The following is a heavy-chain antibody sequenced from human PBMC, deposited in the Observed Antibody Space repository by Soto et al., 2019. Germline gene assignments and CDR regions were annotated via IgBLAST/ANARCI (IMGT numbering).Heavy chain of an antibody. CDR1: GFTFSDYY. Sequence: LRLSCTASGFTFSDYYMSWIRQAPGKGLEWVSYISSSGSTIYYADSVKGRFTISRDNAKNSLYLQMNSLRAEDTAVYYCARGPKLQWWGAFDSWGQGTMVTVSS. V-gene: IGHV3-11*01. D-gene: IGHD2-15*01. CDR3: ARGPKLQWWGAFDS. J-gene: IGHJ3*02. CDR2: ISSSGSTI.